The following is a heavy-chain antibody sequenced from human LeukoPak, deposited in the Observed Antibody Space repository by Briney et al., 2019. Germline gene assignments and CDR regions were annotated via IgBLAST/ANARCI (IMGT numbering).Heavy chain of an antibody. Sequence: GGSLRLSCAASGFSLSAYGVHWVRQAPGKGLEWVAVIWYDGTSKDYADSVKGRFTFSRDNSKNTLYLQMNSLTVEDTAVYYCARSQSSSLIDYWGPGNPGHRLL. D-gene: IGHD6-13*01. CDR2: IWYDGTSK. V-gene: IGHV3-33*01. CDR3: ARSQSSSLIDY. J-gene: IGHJ4*02. CDR1: GFSLSAYG.